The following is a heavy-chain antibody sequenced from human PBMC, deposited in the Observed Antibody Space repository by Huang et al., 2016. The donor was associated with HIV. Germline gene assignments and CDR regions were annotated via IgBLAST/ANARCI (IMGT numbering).Heavy chain of an antibody. Sequence: QVQLVESGAELKKPGASVRVSCKVSGYTVSELSLHWVRQAPEKGLEWMGGFDPEEGETSYAHRLQGRGTMTEDTSTDTAYMELSSLRPEDTAVYYCATSTPDVGAGVLRSAFDIWGQGTMVTVSS. CDR3: ATSTPDVGAGVLRSAFDI. D-gene: IGHD2-15*01. CDR1: GYTVSELS. V-gene: IGHV1-24*01. J-gene: IGHJ3*02. CDR2: FDPEEGET.